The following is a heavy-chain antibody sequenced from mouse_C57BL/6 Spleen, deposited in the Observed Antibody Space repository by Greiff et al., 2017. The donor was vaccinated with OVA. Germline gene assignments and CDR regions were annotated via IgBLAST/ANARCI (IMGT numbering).Heavy chain of an antibody. CDR3: ARPRYGGMDY. CDR1: GYAFSSSW. CDR2: IYPGDGDT. Sequence: VKLQESGPELVKPGASVKISCKASGYAFSSSWMNWVKQRPGKGLEWIGRIYPGDGDTNYNGKFKGKATLTADKSSSTAYMQLSSLTSEDFAVYFCARPRYGGMDYWGQGTSGTVSS. J-gene: IGHJ4*01. D-gene: IGHD1-1*01. V-gene: IGHV1-82*01.